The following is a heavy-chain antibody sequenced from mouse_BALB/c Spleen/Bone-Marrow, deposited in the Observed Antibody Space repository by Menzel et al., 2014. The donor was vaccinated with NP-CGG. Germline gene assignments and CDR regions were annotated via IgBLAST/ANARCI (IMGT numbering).Heavy chain of an antibody. CDR1: GFTFSSFG. CDR2: ISSGSSTI. D-gene: IGHD2-14*01. Sequence: EVMLVESGGGLVQPGGSRKLSCAASGFTFSSFGMHWVRQAPEKGLEWVAYISSGSSTIYYADTVKGRFTISRDNPKNTLFLQMTSLRSEDTAMYYCARDVPLYDVGYFDYWGQGTTLIVSS. J-gene: IGHJ2*01. CDR3: ARDVPLYDVGYFDY. V-gene: IGHV5-17*02.